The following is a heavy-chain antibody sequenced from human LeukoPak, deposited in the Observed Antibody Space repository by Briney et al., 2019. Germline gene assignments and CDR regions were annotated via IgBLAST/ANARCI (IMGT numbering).Heavy chain of an antibody. CDR3: ARQQQQLWYD. J-gene: IGHJ4*02. CDR2: IKQDGSEK. CDR1: GFTFSNHW. V-gene: IGHV3-7*01. Sequence: GGSPRLSCTASGFTFSNHWMSWVRQAPGKGLEWVANIKQDGSEKYCVDSVKGRFTISRDNAKNSLYLQMNSLRAEDTAVYFCARQQQQLWYDWGQGTLVTVSS. D-gene: IGHD5-18*01.